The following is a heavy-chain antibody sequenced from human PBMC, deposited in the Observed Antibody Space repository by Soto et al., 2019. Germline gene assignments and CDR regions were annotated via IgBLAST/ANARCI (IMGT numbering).Heavy chain of an antibody. J-gene: IGHJ4*02. Sequence: PSETLSLTCTVSGDSISSSTCYWGWIRQSPGKGLEWIGNIHYSGSTYYNPSLKSRVTISVDTSKNQFSLQMNNLRTDDTALYYCAKGGVIATFGGVVVPYYFDSWGQGTPVTVSS. CDR3: AKGGVIATFGGVVVPYYFDS. D-gene: IGHD3-16*02. CDR1: GDSISSSTCY. CDR2: IHYSGST. V-gene: IGHV4-39*07.